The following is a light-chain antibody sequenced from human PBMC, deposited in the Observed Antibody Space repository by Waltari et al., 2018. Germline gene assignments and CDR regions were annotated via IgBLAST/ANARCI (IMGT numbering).Light chain of an antibody. J-gene: IGKJ1*01. Sequence: ETTVTQSPAFISATPGDKVTISCKVSKDIDDDINWYQQKPGEAVVFIVQEATTLVPGVSPRFSGSWYGMDFTLTINDVKSEDAAYYFCLQHDNFPWTFGQGTKVEIK. V-gene: IGKV5-2*01. CDR2: EAT. CDR1: KDIDDD. CDR3: LQHDNFPWT.